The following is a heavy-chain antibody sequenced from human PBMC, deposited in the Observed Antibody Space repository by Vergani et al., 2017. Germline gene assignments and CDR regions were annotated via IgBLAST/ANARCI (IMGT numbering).Heavy chain of an antibody. V-gene: IGHV4-30-2*01. CDR1: GDSITNGGFS. CDR3: ARGPYSSSWYYSWFDP. Sequence: QLQLQESGSGLVKPSQTLSLTCAVSGDSITNGGFSWNWIRQPPGKGPEWIGYIFPSGNSDYNPSLKNRVSISLDKSKNQFSLKLSSVTAADTAVYYCARGPYSSSWYYSWFDPWGQGTLVTVSS. D-gene: IGHD6-13*01. J-gene: IGHJ5*02. CDR2: IFPSGNS.